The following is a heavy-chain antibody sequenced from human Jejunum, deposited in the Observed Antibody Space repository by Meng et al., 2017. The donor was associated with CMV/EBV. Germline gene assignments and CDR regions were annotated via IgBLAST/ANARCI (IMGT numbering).Heavy chain of an antibody. V-gene: IGHV3-33*06. J-gene: IGHJ4*02. CDR1: GFTFSTYG. D-gene: IGHD6-13*01. CDR3: AKGHTTSWYSFDY. Sequence: SGFTFSTYGMHWVRQAPGKGLEWVAVIWYDGSNKYYADSVKGRFTISRDNSKSTLYLQMNSLRAEDTAVYYCAKGHTTSWYSFDYWGQGTLVTVSS. CDR2: IWYDGSNK.